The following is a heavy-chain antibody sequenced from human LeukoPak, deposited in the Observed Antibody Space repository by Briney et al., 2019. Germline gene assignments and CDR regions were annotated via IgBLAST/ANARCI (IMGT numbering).Heavy chain of an antibody. CDR3: ARVGVIITFGYYYYYMDV. Sequence: GGSLRLSCVASGFSFDSYWMNWVRQAPGRGLEWVANINHDATEKYYVDSVKGRFTISRDNAKKSLYLQMNRLRADDTAVYHCARVGVIITFGYYYYYMDVWGKGTTVTVSS. D-gene: IGHD3-9*01. J-gene: IGHJ6*03. CDR2: INHDATEK. V-gene: IGHV3-7*01. CDR1: GFSFDSYW.